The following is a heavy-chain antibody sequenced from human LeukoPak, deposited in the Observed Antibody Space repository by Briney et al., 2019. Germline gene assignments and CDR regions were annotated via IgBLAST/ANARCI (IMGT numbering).Heavy chain of an antibody. CDR2: ISGSGDRT. CDR3: AKGYYGSGSYGWFDY. D-gene: IGHD3-10*01. Sequence: PGGSLRLSCAASAFTFSSYSMNWVRQAPGKGLEWLSTISGSGDRTYYADSVKGRFTISRDNSKNTLFLHMNSLRAEDTAVYSCAKGYYGSGSYGWFDYWGQGTLVTVSS. CDR1: AFTFSSYS. V-gene: IGHV3-23*01. J-gene: IGHJ4*02.